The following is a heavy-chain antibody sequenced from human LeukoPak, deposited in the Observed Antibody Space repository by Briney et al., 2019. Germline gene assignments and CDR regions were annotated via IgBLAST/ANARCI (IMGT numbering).Heavy chain of an antibody. V-gene: IGHV3-30*04. J-gene: IGHJ4*02. CDR1: GFTFSNYP. CDR3: ARDGNVAAAVYYFDH. D-gene: IGHD6-13*01. CDR2: VSNDGRDK. Sequence: GGSLRLSCAASGFTFSNYPIHWVRQAPGKGLEWVAVVSNDGRDKHYAESVKGRFTISRDNPKNTLYLQMNSLRSEDTAVYFCARDGNVAAAVYYFDHWGQGTLVTVSS.